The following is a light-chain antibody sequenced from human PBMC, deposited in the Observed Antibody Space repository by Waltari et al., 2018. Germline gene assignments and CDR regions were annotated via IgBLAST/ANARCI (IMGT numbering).Light chain of an antibody. CDR3: QQYGSSPTT. CDR2: GAS. V-gene: IGKV3-20*01. J-gene: IGKJ4*01. CDR1: QSLSSSQ. Sequence: EIALTQSPGTLSLSPGDRVTLSCRASQSLSSSQLAWYQQKPGQAPRLLIYGASSRTTSIPERFSGSGSGTDFTLTISRLEPEYFAVYYCQQYGSSPTTFGGGTKVEIK.